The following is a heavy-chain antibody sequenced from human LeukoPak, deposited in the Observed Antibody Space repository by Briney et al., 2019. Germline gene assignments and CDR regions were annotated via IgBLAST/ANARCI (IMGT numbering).Heavy chain of an antibody. Sequence: SETLSLTCTVSGGSVSSGRYYWSWIRQPPGKGLEWIGYIYYSGSTNYNPSLKSRVTISVDTSKNQFSLKLSSVTAADTAVYYCARDRYNSPFLGWYTNLAAFDIWGQGTMVTVSS. J-gene: IGHJ3*02. CDR3: ARDRYNSPFLGWYTNLAAFDI. CDR1: GGSVSSGRYY. V-gene: IGHV4-61*01. D-gene: IGHD6-19*01. CDR2: IYYSGST.